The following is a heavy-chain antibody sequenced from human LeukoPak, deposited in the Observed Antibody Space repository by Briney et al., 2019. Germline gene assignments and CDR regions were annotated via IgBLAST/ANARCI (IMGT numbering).Heavy chain of an antibody. V-gene: IGHV1-69*13. CDR3: ARGYCSSTSCSSPGDY. Sequence: GASVKVSCKASGGTFSSYAISWVRQAPGQGLEWMGGIIPIFGTANYAQKFQGRVTITADESTSTAYMELSSLRSDDTAVYYCARGYCSSTSCSSPGDYWGQGTLVTVSS. CDR2: IIPIFGTA. CDR1: GGTFSSYA. D-gene: IGHD2-2*01. J-gene: IGHJ4*02.